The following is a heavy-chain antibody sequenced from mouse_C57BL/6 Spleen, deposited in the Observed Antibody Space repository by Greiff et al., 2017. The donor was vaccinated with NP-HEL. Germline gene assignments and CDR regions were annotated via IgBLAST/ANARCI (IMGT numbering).Heavy chain of an antibody. CDR3: ARTTGTDFAY. CDR2: IYPRSGNT. J-gene: IGHJ3*01. Sequence: VQVVESGAELARPGASVKLSCKASGYTFTSYGISWVKQRTGQGLEWIGEIYPRSGNTYYNEKFKGKATLTADKSSSTAYMELRSLTSEDSAVYFCARTTGTDFAYWGQGTLVTVSA. V-gene: IGHV1-81*01. D-gene: IGHD4-1*01. CDR1: GYTFTSYG.